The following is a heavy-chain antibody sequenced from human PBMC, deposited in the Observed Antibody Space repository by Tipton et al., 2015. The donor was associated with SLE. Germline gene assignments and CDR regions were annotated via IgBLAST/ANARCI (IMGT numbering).Heavy chain of an antibody. J-gene: IGHJ5*02. D-gene: IGHD1-26*01. V-gene: IGHV3-30*02. Sequence: QVQLVQSGGGLVQPGGSLRLSCAASGFTFRTYAMAWVRQAPGKGLEWVAFIRFDGSYKYYADSVKGRFTISRDNSKNTLYLQMNSLRAEDTAVYYCAKDYSTLYSGSYGAWGQGTLVPVSS. CDR1: GFTFRTYA. CDR3: AKDYSTLYSGSYGA. CDR2: IRFDGSYK.